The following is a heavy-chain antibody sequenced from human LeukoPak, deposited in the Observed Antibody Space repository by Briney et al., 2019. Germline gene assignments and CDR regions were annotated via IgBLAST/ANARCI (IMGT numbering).Heavy chain of an antibody. V-gene: IGHV4-61*01. D-gene: IGHD3-10*01. CDR3: ARMDGPSLSWFGENDAFDI. Sequence: SETLSLTCTVSGGSISSGSYYWSWIRQPPGKGLEWIGYIYYSGSTNYNPSLKSRVTISVDTSKNQFSLKLSSVTAADTAVYYCARMDGPSLSWFGENDAFDIWGQGTMVTVSS. CDR2: IYYSGST. J-gene: IGHJ3*02. CDR1: GGSISSGSYY.